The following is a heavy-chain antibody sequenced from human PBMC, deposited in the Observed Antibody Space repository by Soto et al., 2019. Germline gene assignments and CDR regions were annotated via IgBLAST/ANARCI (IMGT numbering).Heavy chain of an antibody. CDR1: GGSITSENW. CDR2: IYHSGSA. Sequence: PSETLSLTCTVSGGSITSENWWSWVRQPPGKGLEWIGEIYHSGSANYNPSLKSRATISHDKSKNQFSLQLTSVTAADTAVYYFARAGTTMVRGVISGWFDPWGQGTLVTVSS. J-gene: IGHJ5*02. D-gene: IGHD3-10*01. V-gene: IGHV4-4*02. CDR3: ARAGTTMVRGVISGWFDP.